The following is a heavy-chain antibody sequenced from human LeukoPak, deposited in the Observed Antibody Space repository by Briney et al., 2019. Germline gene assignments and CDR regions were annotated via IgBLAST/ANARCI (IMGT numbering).Heavy chain of an antibody. CDR3: AKDRYYGSGTDGPVDY. CDR1: GFTFSNYA. J-gene: IGHJ4*02. CDR2: ISSNGDTT. D-gene: IGHD3-10*01. Sequence: GGSLRLSCAASGFTFSNYAMHWVRQAPGKGLEYVSSISSNGDTTYYANSVKGRFTISRDNSKNTLYLQMNSLRAEDTAVYYCAKDRYYGSGTDGPVDYWGQGTLVTVSS. V-gene: IGHV3-64*01.